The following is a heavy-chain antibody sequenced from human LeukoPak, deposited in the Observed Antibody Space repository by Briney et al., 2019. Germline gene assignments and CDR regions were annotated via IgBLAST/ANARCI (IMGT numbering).Heavy chain of an antibody. V-gene: IGHV3-48*03. CDR2: ISSSGSNI. CDR3: NHLAVAGDAFDI. CDR1: GFTFSSYE. J-gene: IGHJ3*02. D-gene: IGHD2-15*01. Sequence: PGGSLRLSCAASGFTFSSYEMNWVRQAPGKGLEWVSYISSSGSNIYYADSVKGRFTISRDNAKNSLYLQMNSLRAEDTAVYYCNHLAVAGDAFDIWGQRTMVTVSS.